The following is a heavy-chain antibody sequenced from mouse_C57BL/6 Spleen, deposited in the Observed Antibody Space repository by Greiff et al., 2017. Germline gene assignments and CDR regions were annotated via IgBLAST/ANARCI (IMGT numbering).Heavy chain of an antibody. J-gene: IGHJ2*01. CDR1: GYTFTDYY. CDR3: ARKYFDY. Sequence: VQRVESGAELVRPGASVKLSCKASGYTFTDYYINWVKQRPGQGLEWIARIYPGSGNTYYNEKFKGKATLTAEKSSSTAYMQLSSLTSEDSAVYFCARKYFDYWGQGTTLTVSS. V-gene: IGHV1-76*01. CDR2: IYPGSGNT.